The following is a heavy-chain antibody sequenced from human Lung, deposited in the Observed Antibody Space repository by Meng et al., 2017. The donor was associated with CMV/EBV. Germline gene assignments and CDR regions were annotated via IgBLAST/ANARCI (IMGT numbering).Heavy chain of an antibody. D-gene: IGHD3-9*01. CDR1: GYTFTGYY. J-gene: IGHJ5*02. V-gene: IGHV1-2*02. CDR3: ARGVNYDILTGP. CDR2: INPNSGGT. Sequence: ASVXVSCKASGYTFTGYYMHWVRQAPGQGLEWMGWINPNSGGTNYAQKFQGRVTMTRDTSISTAYMELSRLRSDDMAVYYCARGVNYDILTGPWGQGTLVTVSS.